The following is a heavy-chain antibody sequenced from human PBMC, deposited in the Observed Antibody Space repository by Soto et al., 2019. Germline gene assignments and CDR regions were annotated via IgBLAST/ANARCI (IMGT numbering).Heavy chain of an antibody. D-gene: IGHD5-18*01. Sequence: SETLSLTCTVSGGSISSGDYYWSWIRQPPGKGLEWIGYIYYSGSTYYNPSLKSRVTISVDTSKNQLSLKLSSVTAADTAVYYCARLDTAMVLDYWGQGTLVTVSS. V-gene: IGHV4-30-4*01. CDR2: IYYSGST. J-gene: IGHJ4*02. CDR1: GGSISSGDYY. CDR3: ARLDTAMVLDY.